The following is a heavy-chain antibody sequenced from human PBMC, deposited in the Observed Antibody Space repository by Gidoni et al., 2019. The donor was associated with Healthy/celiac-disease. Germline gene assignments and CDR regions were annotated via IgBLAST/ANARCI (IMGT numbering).Heavy chain of an antibody. J-gene: IGHJ5*02. CDR3: AKEGKQWLVLGWFDP. CDR2: ISGSGGST. D-gene: IGHD6-19*01. V-gene: IGHV3-23*01. Sequence: EVQLLESGGGLVQPGVSLRLSCAASGFTFSSYAMSWVRQAPGKGLEWVSAISGSGGSTYYADSVKGRFNISRDNSKNTLYLQMNSLRAEDTAVYYCAKEGKQWLVLGWFDPWGQGTLVTVSS. CDR1: GFTFSSYA.